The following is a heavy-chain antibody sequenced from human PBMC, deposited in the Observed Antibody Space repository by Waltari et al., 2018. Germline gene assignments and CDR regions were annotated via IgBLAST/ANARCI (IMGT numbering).Heavy chain of an antibody. CDR1: GFTFSSYA. CDR3: AKRRYGDYDY. V-gene: IGHV3-23*03. Sequence: EVQLLESGGGLVQPGGSLRLSCAASGFTFSSYAMRWVRQAPGKGLERVSVIYSGGSTYYADSVKGRFTISRDNSKNTLYLQMNSLRAEDTAVYYCAKRRYGDYDYWGQGTLVTVSS. CDR2: IYSGGST. J-gene: IGHJ4*02. D-gene: IGHD4-17*01.